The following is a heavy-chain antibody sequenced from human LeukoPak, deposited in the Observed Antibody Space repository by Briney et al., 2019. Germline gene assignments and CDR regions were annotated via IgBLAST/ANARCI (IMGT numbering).Heavy chain of an antibody. CDR2: ISGSGGST. CDR3: AKGGRSGSLMFDY. V-gene: IGHV3-23*01. Sequence: GGSLRLFCAASGFTFSSYAMSWVRQAPGKGLGWVSAISGSGGSTYYADSVKGRFTISRDNSKNTLYLQMNSLRAEDTAVYYCAKGGRSGSLMFDYWGQGTLVTVSS. D-gene: IGHD3-10*01. J-gene: IGHJ4*02. CDR1: GFTFSSYA.